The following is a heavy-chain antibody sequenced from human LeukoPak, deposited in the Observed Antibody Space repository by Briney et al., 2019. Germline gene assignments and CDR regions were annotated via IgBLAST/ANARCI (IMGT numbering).Heavy chain of an antibody. CDR3: ARDDGGSYYGRRIDY. Sequence: GGSLRLSCAASGFTFSSYEMNWVRKAPGKGLEWVSYISSSGSTIYYADSVKGRFTISRDNAKNSLYLQMNSLRAEDTAVYYCARDDGGSYYGRRIDYWGQGTLVTVSS. J-gene: IGHJ4*02. D-gene: IGHD1-26*01. V-gene: IGHV3-48*03. CDR1: GFTFSSYE. CDR2: ISSSGSTI.